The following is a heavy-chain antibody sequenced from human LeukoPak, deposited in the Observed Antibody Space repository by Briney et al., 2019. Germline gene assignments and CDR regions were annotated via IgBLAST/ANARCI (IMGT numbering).Heavy chain of an antibody. CDR3: ARVGHYDILHGGEYFDY. CDR1: GYIFTHYY. Sequence: GASVKVSCKTSGYIFTHYYLHWVRQAPGQGLEWTGWINPHSGGTNYAQKFQGRVTMTRDTSISTASMELSRLRSDDTAVYYGARVGHYDILHGGEYFDYWGQGTLVTVSS. J-gene: IGHJ4*02. D-gene: IGHD3-9*01. CDR2: INPHSGGT. V-gene: IGHV1-2*02.